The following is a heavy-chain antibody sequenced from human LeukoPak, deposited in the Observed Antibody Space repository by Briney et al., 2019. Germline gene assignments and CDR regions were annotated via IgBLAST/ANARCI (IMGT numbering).Heavy chain of an antibody. V-gene: IGHV1-8*01. Sequence: ASVKVSCKASGYTFTSYDINWVRQATGQGLEWMGWMNPNSGNTGYAQKFQGRVTMTRSTSISTAYMELSSLRSEDTAVYYCARTSSGWYPGTYYYGMDVWGQGTTVTVSS. J-gene: IGHJ6*02. CDR3: ARTSSGWYPGTYYYGMDV. D-gene: IGHD6-19*01. CDR1: GYTFTSYD. CDR2: MNPNSGNT.